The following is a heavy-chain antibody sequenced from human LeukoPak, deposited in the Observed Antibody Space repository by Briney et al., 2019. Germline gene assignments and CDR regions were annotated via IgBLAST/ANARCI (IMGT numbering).Heavy chain of an antibody. CDR1: GFTFSNYW. V-gene: IGHV3-7*04. D-gene: IGHD3-22*01. Sequence: GGSLRLSCGIAGFTFSNYWLTWVRQAPGKGLEWVANIKEDGSEKYYVDSVKGRFTISRDNAKNSVYLQMNSLRAEDTAVYYCARGVPTYYYDSSGPFDYWGQGTLVTVSS. CDR3: ARGVPTYYYDSSGPFDY. CDR2: IKEDGSEK. J-gene: IGHJ4*02.